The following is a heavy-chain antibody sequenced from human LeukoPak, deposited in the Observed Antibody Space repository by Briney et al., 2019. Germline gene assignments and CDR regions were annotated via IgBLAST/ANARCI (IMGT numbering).Heavy chain of an antibody. CDR2: IYYRGTI. V-gene: IGHV4-59*01. J-gene: IGHJ4*02. CDR3: ARAHYSGSGTYYNRAFDY. CDR1: GGSINSFY. Sequence: SETLSLTCTVSGGSINSFYWSWIPQPPGQGLVWMGYIYYRGTINYNPSLKSLVTVSIDTSKNQFSLKLSSVTAADTAVYYCARAHYSGSGTYYNRAFDYWGQGTLVTVSS. D-gene: IGHD3-10*01.